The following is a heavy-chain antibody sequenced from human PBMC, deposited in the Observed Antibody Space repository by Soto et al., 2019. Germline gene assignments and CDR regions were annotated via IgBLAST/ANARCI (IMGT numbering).Heavy chain of an antibody. J-gene: IGHJ4*02. CDR2: ISAGGGRT. D-gene: IGHD3-22*01. V-gene: IGHV3-23*01. Sequence: GGSLRLSCAASGFTFSSYAMGWVHQAPGKGLELVSTISAGGGRTYYADSVKGRFTISRDNSKNTLYLQMNSLRAEDTAVYYCTKGYYYDTCGYFDSWAREPWSPSPQ. CDR3: TKGYYYDTCGYFDS. CDR1: GFTFSSYA.